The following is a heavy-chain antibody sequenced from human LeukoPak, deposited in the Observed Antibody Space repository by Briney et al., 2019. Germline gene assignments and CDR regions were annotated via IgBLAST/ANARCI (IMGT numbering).Heavy chain of an antibody. CDR3: ANRPTVAVAGMGKALDI. Sequence: GGSLRLSCAASGFTFSTYGMHWVRQAPGKGLEWVAFIRYDGSNKYYADSVKGRFTISRDNSKNTLYLQMNSLRAEDTAVYYCANRPTVAVAGMGKALDIWGQGTMVTVSS. D-gene: IGHD6-19*01. V-gene: IGHV3-30*02. CDR2: IRYDGSNK. CDR1: GFTFSTYG. J-gene: IGHJ3*02.